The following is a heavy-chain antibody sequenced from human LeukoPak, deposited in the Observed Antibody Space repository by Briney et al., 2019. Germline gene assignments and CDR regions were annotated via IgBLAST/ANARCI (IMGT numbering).Heavy chain of an antibody. CDR1: GASIGSSTYY. J-gene: IGHJ4*02. V-gene: IGHV4-39*01. CDR2: IYHGGSS. CDR3: VSKGSYGDYLTRDY. D-gene: IGHD3-16*01. Sequence: PSETLSLTCAVSGASIGSSTYYWSWIRQPPGKGLGWIGSIYHGGSSYYAPSLESRATISVDTSKNQFSLDLTSVTATDTAVYYCVSKGSYGDYLTRDYWGQGTLVTVSS.